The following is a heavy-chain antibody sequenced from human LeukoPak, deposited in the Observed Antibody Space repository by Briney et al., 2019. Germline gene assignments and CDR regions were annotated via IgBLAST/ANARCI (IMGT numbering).Heavy chain of an antibody. J-gene: IGHJ5*02. V-gene: IGHV1-18*01. CDR2: ISAYNGNT. D-gene: IGHD6-19*01. Sequence: ASVKVSCKASGYTFTSYGISWVRQAPGQGLEWMGWISAYNGNTNYAQKLQGRVTMTTDTSTSTAYMELRSLRSDDTAVYYCARVLRIAVADTQYNWFDPWGQGTLVTVSS. CDR1: GYTFTSYG. CDR3: ARVLRIAVADTQYNWFDP.